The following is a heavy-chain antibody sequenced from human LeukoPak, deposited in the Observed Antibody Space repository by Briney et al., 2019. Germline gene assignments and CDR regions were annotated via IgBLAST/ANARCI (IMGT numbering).Heavy chain of an antibody. V-gene: IGHV3-21*01. D-gene: IGHD2-15*01. CDR3: ARINDIDNSYHLDF. J-gene: IGHJ4*01. Sequence: GGSLRLSCAASGFTFSDYIFNWVRQAQGKSLEWVSSISSSSSYKYYAASLKGRLSISRDNAKNSLYLQVNSLRAEDTAVYYCARINDIDNSYHLDFWGHGTLVTVSS. CDR1: GFTFSDYI. CDR2: ISSSSSYK.